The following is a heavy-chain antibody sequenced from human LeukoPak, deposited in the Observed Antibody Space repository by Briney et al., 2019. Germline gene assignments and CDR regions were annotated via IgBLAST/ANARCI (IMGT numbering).Heavy chain of an antibody. CDR1: GFTFSSYA. D-gene: IGHD1-26*01. J-gene: IGHJ4*02. Sequence: GGSLRLSCAASGFTFSSYAMSWVRQAPGKGLEGGSAISSSGGSTYYADSVKGRFTISRDNSKNTLYLQMNSLRAEDTAVYYCAKDPKGGSQLDYWGQGTLVTVSS. CDR3: AKDPKGGSQLDY. CDR2: ISSSGGST. V-gene: IGHV3-23*01.